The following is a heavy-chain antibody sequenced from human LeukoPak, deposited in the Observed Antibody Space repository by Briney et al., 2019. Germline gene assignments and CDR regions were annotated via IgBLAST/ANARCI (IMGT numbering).Heavy chain of an antibody. CDR3: TRGDGHNKYFDY. V-gene: IGHV3-49*04. CDR2: IRSKAYGGTT. D-gene: IGHD5-24*01. J-gene: IGHJ4*02. Sequence: GGSLRLSCTASGFTFGDYAMSWVRQAPGKGLEWVGFIRSKAYGGTTEYAASVKGRFTISRDDSKSIAYLQMNSLKTEDTAVYYCTRGDGHNKYFDYWGQGTLVTVSS. CDR1: GFTFGDYA.